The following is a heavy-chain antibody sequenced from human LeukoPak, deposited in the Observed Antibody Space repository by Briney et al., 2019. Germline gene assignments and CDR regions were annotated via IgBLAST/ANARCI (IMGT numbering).Heavy chain of an antibody. V-gene: IGHV1-58*02. CDR1: GFTFSSSA. Sequence: TSVKVSCTASGFTFSSSAMQWVRQSRGQRLEWIGWIVVGSGNTKYAQKFQERVTISRDMSTSTAYMELSSLRSDDTAVYYCAAEAVDIVATTGWDYWGQGTLVTVSS. D-gene: IGHD5-12*01. J-gene: IGHJ4*02. CDR3: AAEAVDIVATTGWDY. CDR2: IVVGSGNT.